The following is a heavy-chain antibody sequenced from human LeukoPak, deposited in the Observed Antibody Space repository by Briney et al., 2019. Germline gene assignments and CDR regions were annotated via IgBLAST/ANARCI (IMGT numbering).Heavy chain of an antibody. CDR2: MNPNSGNT. J-gene: IGHJ3*01. Sequence: ASVKVSCKASGYTFTSYDINWVRQATGQGLEWMGWMNPNSGNTGYAQKFQGRVTITRNTSISTAYMELSSLRSEDTAVYYCARGALMTTATRNAFDFWGQGTMVTVSS. D-gene: IGHD3-16*01. CDR3: ARGALMTTATRNAFDF. CDR1: GYTFTSYD. V-gene: IGHV1-8*03.